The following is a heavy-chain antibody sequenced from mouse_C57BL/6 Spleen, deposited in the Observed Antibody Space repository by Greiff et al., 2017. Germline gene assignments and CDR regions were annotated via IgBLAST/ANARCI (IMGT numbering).Heavy chain of an antibody. CDR1: GYTFTSYW. V-gene: IGHV1-50*01. J-gene: IGHJ4*01. CDR3: ARAITTVVAYYYAMDY. D-gene: IGHD1-1*01. CDR2: IDPSDSYT. Sequence: QVQLQQPGAELVKPGASVKLSCKASGYTFTSYWMQWVKQRPGQGLEWIGEIDPSDSYTNSNQKFKGKATLTVDTSSSTAYMQLSSLTSEDSAVYYCARAITTVVAYYYAMDYWGQGTSVTVSS.